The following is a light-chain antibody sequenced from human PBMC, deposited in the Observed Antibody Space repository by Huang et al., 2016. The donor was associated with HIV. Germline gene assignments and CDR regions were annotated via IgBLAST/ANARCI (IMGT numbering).Light chain of an antibody. CDR2: EVS. CDR1: QSRLHSDGETY. CDR3: MQRTQRPLT. J-gene: IGKJ4*01. Sequence: DIVMTQTPLSLSVTPGQPASISCKSSQSRLHSDGETYLYWYLHKPGQSPQLLIYEVSNRLSGVPDRFSGGGSGTDFTLRISRVEAEDVGVYYCMQRTQRPLTFGGGTKVEIK. V-gene: IGKV2D-29*02.